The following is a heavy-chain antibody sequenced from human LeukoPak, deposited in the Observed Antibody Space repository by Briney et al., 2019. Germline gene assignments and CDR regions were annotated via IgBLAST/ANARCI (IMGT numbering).Heavy chain of an antibody. J-gene: IGHJ6*03. CDR3: ARGMVKINHYMDV. V-gene: IGHV6-1*01. CDR1: GDSVSSNSAA. CDR2: TYYRSKWYN. Sequence: SQTLSLTCAISGDSVSSNSAAWNWIRQSPSRGLGWLGRTYYRSKWYNDYTVSMRSRITINPDTSKNQFSLQLNSVTPEDTAVYYCARGMVKINHYMDVWGKGTTVTVSS. D-gene: IGHD4-23*01.